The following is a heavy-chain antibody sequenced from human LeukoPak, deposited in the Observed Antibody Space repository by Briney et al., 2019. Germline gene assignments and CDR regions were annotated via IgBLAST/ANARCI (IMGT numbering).Heavy chain of an antibody. J-gene: IGHJ4*02. Sequence: GESLKISCKGSGYSFTSYWISWARQMPGKGLEWMGRIDPSDSYTNYSPSFQGHVTISADKSISTAYLQWSSLKASDTAMYYCARHDGAVTDFDYWGQGTLVTVSS. CDR1: GYSFTSYW. CDR2: IDPSDSYT. D-gene: IGHD1-26*01. V-gene: IGHV5-10-1*01. CDR3: ARHDGAVTDFDY.